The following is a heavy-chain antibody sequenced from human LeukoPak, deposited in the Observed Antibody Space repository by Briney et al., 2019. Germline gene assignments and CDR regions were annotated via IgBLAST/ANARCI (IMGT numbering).Heavy chain of an antibody. Sequence: SQTLSLTCTVSGGSISSGSYYWSWIRQPPGKGLEWIGSIYYSGSTYYNPSLKSRVTISVDTSKNQFSLKLSSVTAADTAVYYCARQAYCGGDCYTIDHWGQGTLVTVSS. CDR1: GGSISSGSYY. V-gene: IGHV4-39*01. J-gene: IGHJ4*02. CDR2: IYYSGST. D-gene: IGHD2-21*01. CDR3: ARQAYCGGDCYTIDH.